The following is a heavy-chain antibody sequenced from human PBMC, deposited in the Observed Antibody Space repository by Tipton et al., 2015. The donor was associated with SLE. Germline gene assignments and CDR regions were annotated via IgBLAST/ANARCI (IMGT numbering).Heavy chain of an antibody. J-gene: IGHJ6*02. CDR3: ARWRVGYFGSGRDDYGMDV. CDR1: GYAFYGYY. Sequence: QVQLVQSGAELKKPGASVKVSCKASGYAFYGYYMHWVRQAPGQGLEWMGRINPNSGGTNYAQKFQGRVTMTRDTSISTAYMELSSLRSDDTAVYYCARWRVGYFGSGRDDYGMDVWGQGTTVTVSS. D-gene: IGHD3-10*01. CDR2: INPNSGGT. V-gene: IGHV1-2*06.